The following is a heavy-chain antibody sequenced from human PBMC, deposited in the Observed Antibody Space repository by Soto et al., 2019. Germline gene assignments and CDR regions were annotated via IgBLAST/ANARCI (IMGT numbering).Heavy chain of an antibody. V-gene: IGHV1-2*04. Sequence: GASVKVSCKASGYTFTGYYMHWVRQAPGQRLEWKGWINPNSGGTNYAQKFQGWVTMTRDTSISIAYMELSRLRSDDTAVYYCARDHPTEIAAAGTGFDHWGQGTLVTVSS. CDR2: INPNSGGT. CDR3: ARDHPTEIAAAGTGFDH. J-gene: IGHJ4*02. CDR1: GYTFTGYY. D-gene: IGHD6-13*01.